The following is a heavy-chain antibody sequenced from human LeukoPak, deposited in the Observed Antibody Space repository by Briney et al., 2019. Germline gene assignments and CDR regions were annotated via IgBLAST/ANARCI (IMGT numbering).Heavy chain of an antibody. Sequence: ASVKVSCKASGGTFSSYAISWVRQAPGQGLEWMGGIIPIFGTANYAQKFQGRVTITADESTSTAYMELGSLRSEDTAVYYCARDPVSPEAVAGTWYFQHWGQGTLVTVSS. CDR2: IIPIFGTA. CDR3: ARDPVSPEAVAGTWYFQH. V-gene: IGHV1-69*13. CDR1: GGTFSSYA. J-gene: IGHJ1*01. D-gene: IGHD6-19*01.